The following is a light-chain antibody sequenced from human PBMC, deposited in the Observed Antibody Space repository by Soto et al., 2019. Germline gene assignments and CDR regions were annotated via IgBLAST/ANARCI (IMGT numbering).Light chain of an antibody. V-gene: IGLV1-44*01. J-gene: IGLJ3*02. CDR3: ATWDVSLSGWV. Sequence: QSVLTQPPSASGTPGQRVTISCSGSNSNIGSNTVNWYQQLPGTAPKLLIYYDNLRPSGVPDRISGSKSGTSASLAISGLQSDDEADYFCATWDVSLSGWVFGGGTKLTVL. CDR1: NSNIGSNT. CDR2: YDN.